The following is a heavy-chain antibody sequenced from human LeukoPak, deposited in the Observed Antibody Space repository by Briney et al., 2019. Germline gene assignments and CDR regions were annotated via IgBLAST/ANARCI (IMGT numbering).Heavy chain of an antibody. D-gene: IGHD3-10*01. J-gene: IGHJ5*02. V-gene: IGHV1-46*01. CDR3: ARDGAPTKRGRNWFDP. Sequence: ASVKVSCKASGYTFTSYYMHWVRQAPGQGLEWMGIINPSGGSTNYAQKFQGRVTMTRDMSTSTVYMELSSLRSEDTAVYYCARDGAPTKRGRNWFDPWGQGTLVTVSS. CDR2: INPSGGST. CDR1: GYTFTSYY.